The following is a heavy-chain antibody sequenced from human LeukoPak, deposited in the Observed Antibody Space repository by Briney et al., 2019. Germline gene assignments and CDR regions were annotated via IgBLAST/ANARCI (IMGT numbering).Heavy chain of an antibody. Sequence: SVKVSCKASGGTFSSYAISWVRQAPGQGLEWMGRIIPIFGTANYAQKFQGRVTITTDESTSTAYMELSSLRSEDTAVYYCARDKNIVVVVAALVDWGQGTLVTVSS. CDR1: GGTFSSYA. J-gene: IGHJ4*02. V-gene: IGHV1-69*05. D-gene: IGHD2-15*01. CDR3: ARDKNIVVVVAALVD. CDR2: IIPIFGTA.